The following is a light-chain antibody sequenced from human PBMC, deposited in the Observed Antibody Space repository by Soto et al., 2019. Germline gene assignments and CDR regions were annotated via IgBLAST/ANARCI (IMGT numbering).Light chain of an antibody. CDR3: QQYSNWPLP. V-gene: IGKV3-15*01. CDR1: QNVNSN. Sequence: EIVMTQSPATLSVSPGERATLSCRASQNVNSNLAWYQQKPGQAPRLLIYGASTRATGVPARFSGSGSVTEFTLTINSLQSEDFAVYYCQQYSNWPLPFGGGTKVEIK. CDR2: GAS. J-gene: IGKJ4*01.